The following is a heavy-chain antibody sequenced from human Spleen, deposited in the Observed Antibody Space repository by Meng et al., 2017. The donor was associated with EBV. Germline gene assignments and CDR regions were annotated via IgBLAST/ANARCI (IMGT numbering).Heavy chain of an antibody. Sequence: QVHLVQSGSDVEKPGASVKVSCKVSGYTFTTYAIHWVRQAPGQGLEWMGWINTNTGNPTYAQDFTGRFVFSLDTSVSTAYLQIDSLKTDDTAVYYCARDWGSGDHAPGRFWGQGTLVTVSS. D-gene: IGHD4-17*01. CDR2: INTNTGNP. V-gene: IGHV7-4-1*01. CDR3: ARDWGSGDHAPGRF. CDR1: GYTFTTYA. J-gene: IGHJ1*01.